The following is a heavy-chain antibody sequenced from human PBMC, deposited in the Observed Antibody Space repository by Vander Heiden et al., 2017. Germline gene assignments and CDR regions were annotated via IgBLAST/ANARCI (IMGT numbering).Heavy chain of an antibody. CDR3: ARDEGYSYGTFDFDY. D-gene: IGHD5-18*01. J-gene: IGHJ4*02. V-gene: IGHV3-21*01. Sequence: EVQLVESGGGLVKPGGSLRLSCAASGFTFSSYSMNWVRQAPGKGLEWVSSISSSSSYIYYADSVKGRFTISRDNAKNSLCLQMNSLRAEDTAVYYCARDEGYSYGTFDFDYWGQGTLVTVSS. CDR1: GFTFSSYS. CDR2: ISSSSSYI.